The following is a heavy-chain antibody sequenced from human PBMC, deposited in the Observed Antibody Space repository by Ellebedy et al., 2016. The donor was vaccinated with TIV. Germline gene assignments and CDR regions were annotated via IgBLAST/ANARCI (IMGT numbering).Heavy chain of an antibody. CDR2: VNPMSGNT. J-gene: IGHJ4*02. CDR1: GYTFTNYD. CDR3: ARDLRGSLKGGY. V-gene: IGHV1-8*01. D-gene: IGHD2-8*01. Sequence: AASVKVSCKTSGYTFTNYDINWVRQAKGQGLEWMGWVNPMSGNTAYQQKFQGRVTMTTDTSTSTAYMEMRSLTSDDTAVYYCARDLRGSLKGGYWGQGTLVTVSS.